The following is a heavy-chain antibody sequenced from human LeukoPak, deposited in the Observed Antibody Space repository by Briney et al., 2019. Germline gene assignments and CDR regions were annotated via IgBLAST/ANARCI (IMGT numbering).Heavy chain of an antibody. Sequence: GGSLTLSCEASGFSLNTYWMAWVRQAPGKGLEWVANIKKDGSEKHYVDSVKGRFTISRDNAKNSLYLQMSGLRAEDSAVYYCARDSNYYHSSAYYDTFDIWGQGTTVTVSS. D-gene: IGHD3-22*01. CDR2: IKKDGSEK. CDR3: ARDSNYYHSSAYYDTFDI. V-gene: IGHV3-7*01. CDR1: GFSLNTYW. J-gene: IGHJ3*02.